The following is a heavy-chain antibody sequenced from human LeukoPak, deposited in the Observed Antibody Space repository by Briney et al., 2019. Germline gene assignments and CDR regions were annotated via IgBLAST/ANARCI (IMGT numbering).Heavy chain of an antibody. CDR2: INPSGGST. D-gene: IGHD5-18*01. CDR1: GYTFTSYY. CDR3: ARDAVDTAMFKTYFDY. V-gene: IGHV1-46*01. Sequence: ASVKVSCEASGYTFTSYYMHWVRQAPGQGLEWMGIINPSGGSTSYAQKFQGRVTMTRDTSTSTVYMELSSLRSEDTAVYYCARDAVDTAMFKTYFDYWGQGPLVTVSS. J-gene: IGHJ4*02.